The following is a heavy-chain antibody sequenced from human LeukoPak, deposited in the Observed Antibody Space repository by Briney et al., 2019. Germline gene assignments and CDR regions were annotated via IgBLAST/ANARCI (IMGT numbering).Heavy chain of an antibody. CDR2: ISSSSSYI. D-gene: IGHD5-24*01. Sequence: PGGSLRLSCAASGFTFSSYSMNWVRQAPGKGLEWVSSISSSSSYIYYADSVKGRFTISRDNAKNSLYLQMNSLRTEDTALYYCAKDSWGDGYTLSYWGQGTLVTVSS. CDR3: AKDSWGDGYTLSY. CDR1: GFTFSSYS. J-gene: IGHJ4*02. V-gene: IGHV3-21*04.